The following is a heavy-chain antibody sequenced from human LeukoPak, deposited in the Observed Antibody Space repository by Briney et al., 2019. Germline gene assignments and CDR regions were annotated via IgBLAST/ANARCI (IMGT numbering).Heavy chain of an antibody. CDR2: ISYDGSNQ. D-gene: IGHD6-6*01. Sequence: GRSLRLSCAASGFTFSSYGMHWVRQAPGKGLEWVAGISYDGSNQHYADSVKGRFTIPRDNSKNTLFLQMNSLRAEDTAVYYCAKPYSSSLYYYYYMDVWGKGTTVAVSS. CDR3: AKPYSSSLYYYYYMDV. CDR1: GFTFSSYG. V-gene: IGHV3-30*18. J-gene: IGHJ6*03.